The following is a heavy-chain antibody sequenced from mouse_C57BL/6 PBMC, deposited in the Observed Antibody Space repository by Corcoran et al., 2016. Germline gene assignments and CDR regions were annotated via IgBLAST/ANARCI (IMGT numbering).Heavy chain of an antibody. D-gene: IGHD1-1*01. CDR1: GYSITSGYY. Sequence: DVQLQESGPGLVKPSQSLSLTCSVTGYSITSGYYWNWIRQFPGNKLEWMGYISYDGSNNYNPSLKNRISITRDTSKNQFFLKLNYVTTEDTATYYCARGGYYGSSENWYFDVWGTGTTVTVSS. V-gene: IGHV3-6*01. J-gene: IGHJ1*03. CDR3: ARGGYYGSSENWYFDV. CDR2: ISYDGSN.